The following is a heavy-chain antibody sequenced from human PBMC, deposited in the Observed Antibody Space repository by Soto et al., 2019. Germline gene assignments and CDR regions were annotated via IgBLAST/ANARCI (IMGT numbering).Heavy chain of an antibody. J-gene: IGHJ4*02. Sequence: QITLKESGPTLVKPTQTLTLTCTFSGFSLSTSGVGVGGFRHPPGKPLRWLPLIYWDDDKRYSPSLKSRLTITKDTSKNQVVLTMTNMDPVDTATYYCAHRPSYCSGGSCYSGFDYWGQGTLVTVSS. V-gene: IGHV2-5*02. CDR3: AHRPSYCSGGSCYSGFDY. D-gene: IGHD2-15*01. CDR1: GFSLSTSGVG. CDR2: IYWDDDK.